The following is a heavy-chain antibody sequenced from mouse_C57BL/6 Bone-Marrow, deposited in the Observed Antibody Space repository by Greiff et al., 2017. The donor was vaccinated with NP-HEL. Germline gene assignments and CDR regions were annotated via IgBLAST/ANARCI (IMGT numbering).Heavy chain of an antibody. J-gene: IGHJ4*01. CDR3: STGRGGYYYAMDY. CDR2: IRNKANGYTT. CDR1: GFTFTDYY. D-gene: IGHD4-1*01. V-gene: IGHV7-3*01. Sequence: EVQVVESGGGLVQPGGSLSLSCAASGFTFTDYYMSWVRQPPGKALEWLGFIRNKANGYTTEYSASVKGRFTISRDNSQSILYLQMNALRAEDSATYYCSTGRGGYYYAMDYWGQGTSVTVSS.